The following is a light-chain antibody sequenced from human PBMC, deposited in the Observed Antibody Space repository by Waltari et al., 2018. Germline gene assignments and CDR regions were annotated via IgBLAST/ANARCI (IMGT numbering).Light chain of an antibody. Sequence: DIQLTQSPSLLSASLGDRVTITCRASQGRSNYLAWYQQQPGKAPNLLISATSTLQSGVPSRVSGSGSGTEFTLTISDLQPEDFTTYYCQQLNSYSLITFGQGTRLEIK. CDR3: QQLNSYSLIT. J-gene: IGKJ5*01. CDR1: QGRSNY. V-gene: IGKV1-9*01. CDR2: ATS.